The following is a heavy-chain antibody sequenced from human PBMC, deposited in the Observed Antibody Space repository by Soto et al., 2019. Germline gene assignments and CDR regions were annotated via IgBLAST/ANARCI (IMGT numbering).Heavy chain of an antibody. J-gene: IGHJ3*01. CDR1: GFTFSSND. CDR3: ATRPLLRGAP. CDR2: IWTSGST. Sequence: EVQLVESGGGLIQPGGSLRLSCEASGFTFSSNDMNWVRQAPGKGLEWVSLIWTSGSTAYADSVKGRFTISRDNSKSALYLHMSSLRAEDTAVYYCATRPLLRGAPWGQGTMATVSS. V-gene: IGHV3-53*01. D-gene: IGHD3-16*01.